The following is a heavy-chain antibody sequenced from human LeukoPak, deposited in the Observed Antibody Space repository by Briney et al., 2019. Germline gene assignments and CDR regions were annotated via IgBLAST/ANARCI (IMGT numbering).Heavy chain of an antibody. CDR1: GGTFSSYA. CDR3: ARGPAPGMVATRSPPDAFDI. CDR2: IIPIFGTA. D-gene: IGHD5-12*01. Sequence: SVKVSCKASGGTFSSYAISWVRQAPGQGLEWMGRIIPIFGTANYAQKFQGRVTITTDESTSTAYMELSSLRSEDTAVYYCARGPAPGMVATRSPPDAFDIWGQGTMVTVSS. J-gene: IGHJ3*02. V-gene: IGHV1-69*05.